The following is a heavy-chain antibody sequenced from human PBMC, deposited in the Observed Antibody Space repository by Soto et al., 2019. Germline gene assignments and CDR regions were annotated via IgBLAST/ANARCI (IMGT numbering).Heavy chain of an antibody. Sequence: QLQVQESGPGLVKPSETLSLTCTVSGDSISSSTYYWVWIRQSPGKGPEWIGSMLYSGNTYYNPSLKNRVTRSVDTSKNQFSLKLSSVTVADTAVYYCARHAPYGPIDYLGQGTLGTVSS. V-gene: IGHV4-39*01. J-gene: IGHJ4*02. CDR1: GDSISSSTYY. D-gene: IGHD3-10*01. CDR2: MLYSGNT. CDR3: ARHAPYGPIDY.